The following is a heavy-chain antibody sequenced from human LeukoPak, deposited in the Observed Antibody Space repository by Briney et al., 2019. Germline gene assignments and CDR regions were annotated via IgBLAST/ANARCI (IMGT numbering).Heavy chain of an antibody. V-gene: IGHV3-74*01. D-gene: IGHD2-8*02. CDR3: ARDPGGVLVNYYFDF. CDR1: GFTFSSYW. CDR2: INTVGSST. J-gene: IGHJ4*02. Sequence: GGSLRLSCAASGFTFSSYWMHWVRQAPGKGLVWVSRINTVGSSTSYADSVKGRFTVSRDNAKNTLYLQMNSLRAEDTAVYYCARDPGGVLVNYYFDFWGQGTLVTVSS.